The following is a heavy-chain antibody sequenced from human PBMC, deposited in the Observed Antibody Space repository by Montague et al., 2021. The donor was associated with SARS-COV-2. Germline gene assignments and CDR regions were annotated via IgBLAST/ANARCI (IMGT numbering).Heavy chain of an antibody. CDR3: VRDGGRGWAFED. CDR2: INEVGDDK. J-gene: IGHJ4*02. V-gene: IGHV3-7*01. Sequence: SLRLSCAASGFTFRGCSMSWVRQAPGKGLEWVASINEVGDDKYYADSVKGRFTISRDNAQNSLYLRLSSLRAEDTSLYYCVRDGGRGWAFEDWGQGALVTVSS. CDR1: GFTFRGCS. D-gene: IGHD3-16*01.